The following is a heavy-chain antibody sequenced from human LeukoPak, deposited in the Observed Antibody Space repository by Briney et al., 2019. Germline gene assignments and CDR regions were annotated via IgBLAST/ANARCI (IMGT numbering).Heavy chain of an antibody. V-gene: IGHV1-2*02. CDR2: INPNRGGT. D-gene: IGHD6-19*01. CDR1: VYTFTGYY. J-gene: IGHJ3*02. CDR3: ARVGIAVAGTGHDAFDI. Sequence: ASVKVSCKASVYTFTGYYMHWVRQAPGQGVGWMGWINPNRGGTNYAQKFQGRVTMTRDTSISTAYMELSRLRSDDTAVYYCARVGIAVAGTGHDAFDIWGQGTMVTVSS.